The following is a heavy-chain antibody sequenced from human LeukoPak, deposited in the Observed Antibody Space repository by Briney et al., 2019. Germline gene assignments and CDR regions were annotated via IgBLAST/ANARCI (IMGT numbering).Heavy chain of an antibody. D-gene: IGHD5/OR15-5a*01. CDR2: ISGSGDST. CDR3: AKGDVSTVFDY. V-gene: IGHV3-23*01. CDR1: GFTLSIYA. J-gene: IGHJ4*01. Sequence: PGGSLRLSCAASGFTLSIYAMTWVRLAPGKGLEWVSSISGSGDSTHYADSVKGRFTISRDNSKNTLYLQMNSLTAEDTAVYYCAKGDVSTVFDYWGHGILVTVSS.